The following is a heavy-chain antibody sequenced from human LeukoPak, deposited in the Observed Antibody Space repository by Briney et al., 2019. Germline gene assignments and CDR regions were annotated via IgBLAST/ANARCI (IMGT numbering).Heavy chain of an antibody. CDR1: GGSISSYY. CDR3: ARTPRGEVSDY. D-gene: IGHD3-16*01. CDR2: IYYSGST. J-gene: IGHJ4*02. V-gene: IGHV4-59*01. Sequence: SETLSLTCTVSGGSISSYYWSWIRQPPGKVLEWIGYIYYSGSTNYNPSLKSRVTISADTSNNQFSLKLISVTAADTAVYYCARTPRGEVSDYWGQGTLVTVSS.